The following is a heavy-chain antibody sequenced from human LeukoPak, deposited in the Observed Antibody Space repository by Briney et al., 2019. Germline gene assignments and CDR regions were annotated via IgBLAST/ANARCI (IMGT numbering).Heavy chain of an antibody. D-gene: IGHD3-3*01. CDR1: GFTVSSKY. V-gene: IGHV3-66*01. Sequence: GGSQRLSCEVSGFTVSSKYMSWVRQAPGKGLEWVSIIYSGGGTYYADSVKGRFTISRDNSKNTVYLQMNSLRAEDTAVYYCARGGYDSWSGSYYYYGMDVWGQGTTVTVSS. J-gene: IGHJ6*02. CDR3: ARGGYDSWSGSYYYYGMDV. CDR2: IYSGGGT.